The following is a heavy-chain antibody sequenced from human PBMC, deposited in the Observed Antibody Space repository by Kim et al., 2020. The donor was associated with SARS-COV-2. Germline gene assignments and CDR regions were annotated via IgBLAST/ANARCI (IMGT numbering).Heavy chain of an antibody. J-gene: IGHJ6*01. D-gene: IGHD3-10*01. Sequence: GGSLRLSCAASGFTFSSYGMHWVRQAPGKGLEWVAVISYDGSNKYYADSVKGRFTISRDNSKNTLYLQMNSLRAEDTAVYYCARDRLLWFGEFFIGMDVWGQGTPVTVSS. CDR2: ISYDGSNK. V-gene: IGHV3-33*05. CDR3: ARDRLLWFGEFFIGMDV. CDR1: GFTFSSYG.